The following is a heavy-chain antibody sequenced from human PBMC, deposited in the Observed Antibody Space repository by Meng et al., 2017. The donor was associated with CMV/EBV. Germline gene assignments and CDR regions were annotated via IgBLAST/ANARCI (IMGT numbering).Heavy chain of an antibody. CDR2: MNPNSGNT. D-gene: IGHD5-18*01. V-gene: IGHV1-8*01. CDR3: AREGRGDSSGYYYYYGMDV. CDR1: GYTFTSYD. Sequence: ASVKVSCKASGYTFTSYDINWVRQATGQGLEWMGWMNPNSGNTGYAQKFQGRVTMTRNTSIGTAYMELSSLSSEDTAVYYCAREGRGDSSGYYYYYGMDVWGQGTTVTVSS. J-gene: IGHJ6*02.